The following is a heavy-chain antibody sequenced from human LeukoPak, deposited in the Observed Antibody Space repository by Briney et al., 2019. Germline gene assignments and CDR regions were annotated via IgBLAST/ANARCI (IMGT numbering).Heavy chain of an antibody. Sequence: ASVKVSCKASGYTFTGYYMHWVRQAPGQGLEWMGWINPNSGGTNYAQKFQGRVTMTRDTSISTAYMELSRLRSDDTAVYYCASRDDYGDYGYYYYGMDVWGQGTTVTVSS. CDR3: ASRDDYGDYGYYYYGMDV. J-gene: IGHJ6*02. CDR1: GYTFTGYY. V-gene: IGHV1-2*02. D-gene: IGHD4-17*01. CDR2: INPNSGGT.